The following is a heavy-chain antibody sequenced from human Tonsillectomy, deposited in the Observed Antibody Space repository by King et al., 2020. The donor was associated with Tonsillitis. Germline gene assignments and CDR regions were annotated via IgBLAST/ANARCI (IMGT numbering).Heavy chain of an antibody. D-gene: IGHD1-26*01. Sequence: VQLVESGGGLVQPGGSLRLSCAASGFTFSSYDMHWVRQPTGKGLEWVSGIVTNGDTYYPGSVKGRFTISRDNAKDSLYLQMNSLRAGATAVYYCARLNGATFDYWGQGALVTVSS. CDR2: IVTNGDT. CDR3: ARLNGATFDY. CDR1: GFTFSSYD. J-gene: IGHJ4*02. V-gene: IGHV3-13*01.